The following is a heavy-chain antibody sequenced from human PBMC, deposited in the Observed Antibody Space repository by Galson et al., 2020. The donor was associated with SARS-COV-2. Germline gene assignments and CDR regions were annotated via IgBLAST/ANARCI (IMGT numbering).Heavy chain of an antibody. CDR2: ISYSGSA. CDR1: DGPMSSYY. V-gene: IGHV4-59*01. Sequence: ETSETLSLTCSVSDGPMSSYYWSWLRQPPGKGLEWIGYISYSGSATYNPSLRRRVTISVDLSKNQFSLKVTSVTAADTAVYYCARDPAPLYGDNYYYGMDVWGRGTTVTVSS. CDR3: ARDPAPLYGDNYYYGMDV. J-gene: IGHJ6*02. D-gene: IGHD4-17*01.